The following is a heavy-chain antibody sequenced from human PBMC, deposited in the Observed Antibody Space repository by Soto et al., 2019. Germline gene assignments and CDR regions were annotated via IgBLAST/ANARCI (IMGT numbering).Heavy chain of an antibody. CDR1: GYTFTSDA. D-gene: IGHD3-22*01. V-gene: IGHV1-3*01. J-gene: IGHJ3*01. CDR3: ARAGAWGSNYDDAAFDA. CDR2: INVGTGYT. Sequence: VHLVQSGAEVKKPGASVKVSCRASGYTFTSDAMHWVRQAPGQGLEWLGWINVGTGYTTFSQKFQGRVSITRVTYASTAYMELSSLRSEDTAIYDWARAGAWGSNYDDAAFDAWGQGTKVTVSS.